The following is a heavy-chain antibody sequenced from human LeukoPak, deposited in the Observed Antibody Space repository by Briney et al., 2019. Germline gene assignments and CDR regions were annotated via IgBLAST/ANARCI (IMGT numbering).Heavy chain of an antibody. CDR1: GYTFTSYD. CDR3: ARDLSTVANPRDYGMDV. CDR2: MNPNSGNT. V-gene: IGHV1-8*01. J-gene: IGHJ6*02. Sequence: GASVKVSCKASGYTFTSYDINWVRQATGQGLEWMGWMNPNSGNTGYAQKFQGRVTMTRNTSISTAYMELSSLRSEDTAVYYCARDLSTVANPRDYGMDVWGQGTTVTVSS. D-gene: IGHD4-23*01.